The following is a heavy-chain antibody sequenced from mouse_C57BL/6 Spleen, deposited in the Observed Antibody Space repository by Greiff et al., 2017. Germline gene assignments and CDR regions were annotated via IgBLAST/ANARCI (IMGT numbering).Heavy chain of an antibody. CDR1: GYTFTSYW. Sequence: VQLQQPGAELVMPGASVKLSCKASGYTFTSYWMHWVKQRPGQGLEWIGEIDPSDSYTNYNQKFKGKSTLTVDKSSSTAYMQLSSLTSEDSAVYYCARKTYGNNWYFDVWGTGTTVTVSS. J-gene: IGHJ1*03. CDR2: IDPSDSYT. D-gene: IGHD2-1*01. CDR3: ARKTYGNNWYFDV. V-gene: IGHV1-69*01.